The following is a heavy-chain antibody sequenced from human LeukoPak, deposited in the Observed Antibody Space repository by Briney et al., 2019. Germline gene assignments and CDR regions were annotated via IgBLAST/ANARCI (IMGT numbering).Heavy chain of an antibody. CDR1: GFTFSSYA. Sequence: GGSLRLSCAASGFTFSSYAMNWVRQAPGKGLEWVSCISGSGASTYYADSVKGRFTISRDNAKNSLYLQMNSLRAEDTAVCYCARDGTGSSSFDYWGQGTLVTVSS. V-gene: IGHV3-21*01. CDR2: ISGSGAST. D-gene: IGHD6-6*01. J-gene: IGHJ4*02. CDR3: ARDGTGSSSFDY.